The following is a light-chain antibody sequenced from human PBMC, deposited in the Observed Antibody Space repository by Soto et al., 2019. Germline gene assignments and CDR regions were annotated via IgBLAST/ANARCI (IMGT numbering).Light chain of an antibody. CDR3: QQSYSTPQT. V-gene: IGKV1-39*01. Sequence: DIHMTQSPSSLPASVGDRVTITCRASQSISSYLNWYQQKPGKAPKLLIYAASSLQSGVPSRFSGSGSGTDFTLTISSLQPEDFATYYCQQSYSTPQTFGQGTKVDIK. CDR1: QSISSY. J-gene: IGKJ1*01. CDR2: AAS.